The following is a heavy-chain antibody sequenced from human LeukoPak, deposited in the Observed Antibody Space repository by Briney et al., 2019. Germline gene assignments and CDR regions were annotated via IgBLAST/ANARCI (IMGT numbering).Heavy chain of an antibody. CDR2: FDPEDGET. D-gene: IGHD3-10*01. Sequence: GASVKVSCKVSGYTLTELSMHWVRQAPGRGLEWMGGFDPEDGETIYAQKFQGRVTMTEDTSTDTAYMELSSLRSEDTAVYYCATRWGTVQGDDRSRDAFDIWGQGTMVTVSS. CDR3: ATRWGTVQGDDRSRDAFDI. V-gene: IGHV1-24*01. J-gene: IGHJ3*02. CDR1: GYTLTELS.